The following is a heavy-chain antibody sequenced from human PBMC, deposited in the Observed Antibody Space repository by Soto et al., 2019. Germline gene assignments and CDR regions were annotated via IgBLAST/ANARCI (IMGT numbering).Heavy chain of an antibody. V-gene: IGHV1-3*01. D-gene: IGHD3-3*01. CDR3: ARDQYYNIWSGYYMGTPFDS. CDR2: INAGNDNT. CDR1: VYTLSTHA. J-gene: IGHJ4*02. Sequence: XSVKVSCKASVYTLSTHAMHWVRQAPGQSLEWMGWINAGNDNTKYSQRLQDRVTIIRDTSASTVYMELSSLRSEDTAVYYCARDQYYNIWSGYYMGTPFDSWGQGTQVTVSS.